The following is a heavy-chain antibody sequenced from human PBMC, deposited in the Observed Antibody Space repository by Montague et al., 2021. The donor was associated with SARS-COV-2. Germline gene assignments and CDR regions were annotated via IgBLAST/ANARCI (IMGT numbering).Heavy chain of an antibody. CDR3: ARGRTVTTFYYYYGMDV. D-gene: IGHD4-17*01. V-gene: IGHV4-34*01. J-gene: IGHJ6*02. CDR1: GGSFSGYY. Sequence: SETLSLTCAVYGGSFSGYYWSWIRQPPGKGLEWIAEINHSGSTXXXPSXXXRVTISVDTSKNQFSLKLSSVTAADTAVYYCARGRTVTTFYYYYGMDVWGQGATVTVSS. CDR2: INHSGST.